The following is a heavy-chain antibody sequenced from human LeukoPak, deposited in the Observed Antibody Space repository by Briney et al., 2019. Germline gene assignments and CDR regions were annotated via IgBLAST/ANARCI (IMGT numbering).Heavy chain of an antibody. CDR3: ARQGLYYYDSSGPDAFDI. J-gene: IGHJ3*02. Sequence: SETLSLTCTVSGYSISSGYYWGWIRQPPGKGLEWIGSIYHSGSTYYNPSLKSRVTISVDTSKNQFSLKLSSVTAADTAVYYCARQGLYYYDSSGPDAFDIWGQGTMVTVSS. CDR2: IYHSGST. CDR1: GYSISSGYY. D-gene: IGHD3-22*01. V-gene: IGHV4-38-2*02.